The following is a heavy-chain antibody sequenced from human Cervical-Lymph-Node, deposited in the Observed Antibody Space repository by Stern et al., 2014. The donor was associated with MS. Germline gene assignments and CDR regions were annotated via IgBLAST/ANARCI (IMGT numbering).Heavy chain of an antibody. CDR2: ISLDGKKK. V-gene: IGHV3-30*04. D-gene: IGHD2-21*01. CDR3: ARWVRCSRGDCNLSPPYFDS. CDR1: GPTFNSHS. J-gene: IGHJ4*02. Sequence: QVQLVESGGGEVQPGTSLRLSCVASGPTFNSHSMNWVRQAPGKGLDWVAVISLDGKKKFYADSVMGRFTISRDNSKNTLFLQMNSLRLEDTAVYYCARWVRCSRGDCNLSPPYFDSWGRGTLVTVSS.